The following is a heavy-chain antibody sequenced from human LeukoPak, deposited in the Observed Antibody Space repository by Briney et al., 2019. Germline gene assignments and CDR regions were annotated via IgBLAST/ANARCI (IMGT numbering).Heavy chain of an antibody. V-gene: IGHV4-39*01. J-gene: IGHJ5*02. Sequence: PSETLSLTCIVPGGSITGGGDYWAWIRQPPGRGLEWLGTMYHSGATYNPSLKSRLTMSADTSRVQLSLRLTSVTAADTAVYYCARVVSDDFAYNWFDPWGQGTLVTVSS. CDR1: GGSITGGGDY. CDR2: MYHSGAT. D-gene: IGHD1-1*01. CDR3: ARVVSDDFAYNWFDP.